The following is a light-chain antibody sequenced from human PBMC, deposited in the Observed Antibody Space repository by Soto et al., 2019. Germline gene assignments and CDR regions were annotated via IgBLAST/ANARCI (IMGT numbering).Light chain of an antibody. CDR3: QQLNSYPIT. CDR2: AAS. V-gene: IGKV1-9*01. J-gene: IGKJ5*01. CDR1: QGISSY. Sequence: DIQLTQSPSFLSASAGDRVTITCRASQGISSYLAWYQQKPGKAPKLLIFAASTLRGGVPPRFSGSGSGSEFTLTISSLQPEDFATYYCQQLNSYPITFGQGTRLEIK.